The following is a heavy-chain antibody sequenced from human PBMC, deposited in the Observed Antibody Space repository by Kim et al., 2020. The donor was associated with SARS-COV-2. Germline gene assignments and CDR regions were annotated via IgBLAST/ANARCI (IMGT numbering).Heavy chain of an antibody. D-gene: IGHD3-10*01. CDR1: GYTFTSYA. CDR3: AIDHQGFTMVRGGLGY. CDR2: INAGNGNT. Sequence: ASVKVSCKASGYTFTSYAMHWVRQAPGQRLEWMGWINAGNGNTKYSQKFQGRVTITRDTSASTAYMELSSLRSEDTAVYYCAIDHQGFTMVRGGLGYWGQGTLVTVSS. V-gene: IGHV1-3*01. J-gene: IGHJ4*02.